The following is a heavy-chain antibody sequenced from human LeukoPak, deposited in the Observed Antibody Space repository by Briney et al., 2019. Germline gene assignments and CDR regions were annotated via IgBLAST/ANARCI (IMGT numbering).Heavy chain of an antibody. V-gene: IGHV1-8*03. D-gene: IGHD2-2*02. CDR1: GYTFTSYD. J-gene: IGHJ4*02. CDR2: MNPNSGNT. CDR3: ARGYCSSTSCYTYDY. Sequence: ASVKVSCKASGYTFTSYDINWVRQATGQGLEWMGWMNPNSGNTGHAQKFQGRVTITRNTSISTAYMELSSLRSEDTAVYYCARGYCSSTSCYTYDYWGQGTLVTVSS.